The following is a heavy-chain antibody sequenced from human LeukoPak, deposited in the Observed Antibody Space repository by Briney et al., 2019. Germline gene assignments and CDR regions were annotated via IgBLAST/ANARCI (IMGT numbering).Heavy chain of an antibody. D-gene: IGHD3-3*01. V-gene: IGHV3-30-3*01. Sequence: ESGGSLRLSCAASGFTFSSYAMHWVRQAPGKGLEWVAVISYDGSNKYYADSVKGRFTISRDNSKNTLYLQMNSLRAEDTAVYYGRRDLEDLGDYWGQGTLVTVSS. CDR1: GFTFSSYA. J-gene: IGHJ4*02. CDR2: ISYDGSNK. CDR3: RRDLEDLGDY.